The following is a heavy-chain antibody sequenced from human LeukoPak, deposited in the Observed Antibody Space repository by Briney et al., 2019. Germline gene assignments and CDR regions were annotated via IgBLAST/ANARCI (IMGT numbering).Heavy chain of an antibody. Sequence: GGSLRLSCAASGFTFSNYAMHWVRQAPGKGLEWVSAISGSGGSTYYADSVKGRFTISRDNSKSTLYLQMNSLRAEDTAVYYCAKVVIPAASRWFDPWGQGTLVTVSS. CDR1: GFTFSNYA. J-gene: IGHJ5*02. V-gene: IGHV3-23*01. CDR2: ISGSGGST. CDR3: AKVVIPAASRWFDP. D-gene: IGHD2-2*01.